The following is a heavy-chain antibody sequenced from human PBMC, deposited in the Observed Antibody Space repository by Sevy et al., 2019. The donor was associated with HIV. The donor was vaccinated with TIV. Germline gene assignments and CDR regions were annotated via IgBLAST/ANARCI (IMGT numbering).Heavy chain of an antibody. CDR3: ARPYGSGSWEAFDI. J-gene: IGHJ3*02. Sequence: GGSLRLSCAASGFTFSTYTMNWVRQAPGKGLEWVSSISSSSNYIYYADSMKGRFTISRDNAKNSLYLQMNGLGAGDTAVYYCARPYGSGSWEAFDIWGQGTMVTVSS. CDR1: GFTFSTYT. V-gene: IGHV3-21*01. D-gene: IGHD3-10*01. CDR2: ISSSSNYI.